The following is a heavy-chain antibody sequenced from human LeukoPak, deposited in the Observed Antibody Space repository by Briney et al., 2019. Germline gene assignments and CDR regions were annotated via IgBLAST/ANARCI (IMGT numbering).Heavy chain of an antibody. J-gene: IGHJ4*02. CDR1: GGSFSGYY. CDR2: INHSGST. D-gene: IGHD1-26*01. Sequence: PSETLSLTCAVYGGSFSGYYWSWIRQPPGKGLEWIGGINHSGSTNYNPSLKSRVTISVDTSKNQFSLKLSSVTAADTAVYYCARLYSGSYRRQNYFDYWGQGTLVTVSS. CDR3: ARLYSGSYRRQNYFDY. V-gene: IGHV4-34*01.